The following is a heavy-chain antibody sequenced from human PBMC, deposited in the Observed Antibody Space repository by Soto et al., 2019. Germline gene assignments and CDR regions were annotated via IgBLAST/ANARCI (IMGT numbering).Heavy chain of an antibody. Sequence: QVQLQESGPGLVKPPQTLSLTCTVSGGSISSGGYYWGWIRQHPGKGLEWIGYIYYSGSTYYNPSLQSRVTMSVDTSKNHFSLKLGSVTAADTAVYYCARNYCSGGSCYSSPVGYWGQGTLVTVFS. CDR2: IYYSGST. CDR1: GGSISSGGYY. D-gene: IGHD2-15*01. J-gene: IGHJ4*02. CDR3: ARNYCSGGSCYSSPVGY. V-gene: IGHV4-31*03.